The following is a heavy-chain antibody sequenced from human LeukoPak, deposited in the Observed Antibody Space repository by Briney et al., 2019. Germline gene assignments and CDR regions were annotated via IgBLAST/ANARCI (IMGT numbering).Heavy chain of an antibody. J-gene: IGHJ5*02. D-gene: IGHD6-13*01. Sequence: SETLSLTCTVAGGSISSHYWSWIRQPPGKGPEWIGYIYYSGSTNYNPSLKSRVTISVDTSKNQFSLKLSSVTAADTAVYYCARQIAAAGTIWFDPWGQGTLVTVSS. CDR1: GGSISSHY. CDR3: ARQIAAAGTIWFDP. V-gene: IGHV4-59*11. CDR2: IYYSGST.